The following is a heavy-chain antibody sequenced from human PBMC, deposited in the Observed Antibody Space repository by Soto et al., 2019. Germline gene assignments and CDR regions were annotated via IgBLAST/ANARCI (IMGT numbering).Heavy chain of an antibody. CDR1: GYTFTSYA. J-gene: IGHJ4*02. D-gene: IGHD5-12*01. Sequence: ASVEVSCKASGYTFTSYAMHWVRQAPGQRLEWMGWINAGNGNTKYSQKFQGRVTITRDTSASTAYMELSSLRSEDTAVYYCASDCGYDYSLDYWGQGNLVIVSS. CDR3: ASDCGYDYSLDY. CDR2: INAGNGNT. V-gene: IGHV1-3*01.